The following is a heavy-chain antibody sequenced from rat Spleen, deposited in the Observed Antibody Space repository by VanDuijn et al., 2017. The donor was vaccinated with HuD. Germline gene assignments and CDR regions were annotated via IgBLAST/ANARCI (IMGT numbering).Heavy chain of an antibody. J-gene: IGHJ3*01. CDR2: TSYDGTNT. CDR3: TAHGNRISRFAY. D-gene: IGHD2-7*01. V-gene: IGHV5-7*01. Sequence: EVQLVESGGGLVQPGRSLKLSCAASGFSLIDYYMTWVRQAPTKGLAWVATTSYDGTNTFSRDSVKGLFTISRDNAKSTLYLQMDSLRSEDTATYYCTAHGNRISRFAYWGQGTLVTVSS. CDR1: GFSLIDYY.